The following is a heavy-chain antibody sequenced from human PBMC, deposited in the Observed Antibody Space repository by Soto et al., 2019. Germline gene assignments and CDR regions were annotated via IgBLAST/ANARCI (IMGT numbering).Heavy chain of an antibody. Sequence: PGGSLRLTCAASGFTFSSYAMHWVRQAPGKGLEWVAVISYDGSNKYYADSVKGRFTISRDNSKNTLYLQMNSLRAEDTAVYYCARDFIVATIPLYYFDSWGQGTLVTVSS. CDR1: GFTFSSYA. V-gene: IGHV3-30-3*01. D-gene: IGHD5-12*01. J-gene: IGHJ4*02. CDR2: ISYDGSNK. CDR3: ARDFIVATIPLYYFDS.